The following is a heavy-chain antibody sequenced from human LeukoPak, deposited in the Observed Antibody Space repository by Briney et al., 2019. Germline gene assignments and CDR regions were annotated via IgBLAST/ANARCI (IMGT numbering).Heavy chain of an antibody. CDR1: GGSISSSTYY. D-gene: IGHD3-9*01. Sequence: SETLSLTCTVSGGSISSSTYYWGWIRQPPGKGLEWIGSIYYSGSTYYNPALKSRVTIFVDTSKTQFSLKLDSVTAADTAVYYCASGYFAADYWGQGTPVTVSS. V-gene: IGHV4-39*01. CDR3: ASGYFAADY. J-gene: IGHJ4*02. CDR2: IYYSGST.